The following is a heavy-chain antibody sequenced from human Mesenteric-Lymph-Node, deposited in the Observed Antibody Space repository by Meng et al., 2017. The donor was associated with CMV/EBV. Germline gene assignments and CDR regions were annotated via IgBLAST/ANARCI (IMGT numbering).Heavy chain of an antibody. CDR2: ISSSGSTI. D-gene: IGHD1-26*01. Sequence: GGSLRLSCAASGFTFSSFGMNWVRQAPGKGLEWVSYISSSGSTIYYADSVKGRFTISRDNAKNSLYLQMNSLRAEDTAVYYCARDAGGSYYFDYWGQGTLVTVSS. J-gene: IGHJ4*02. CDR3: ARDAGGSYYFDY. CDR1: GFTFSSFG. V-gene: IGHV3-48*03.